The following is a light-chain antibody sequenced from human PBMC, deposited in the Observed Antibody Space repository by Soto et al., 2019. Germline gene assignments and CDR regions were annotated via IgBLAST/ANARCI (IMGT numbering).Light chain of an antibody. Sequence: DIQLTQSPSTLSASVGDRVTITCRASQTISSWLAWYQQKPGKAPNLLIYDTSNLASGVPSRFSGSGSGTDFTLTISSLQPDDFATYYCQYYNDYCWTFGQGTKVEIK. CDR3: QYYNDYCWT. J-gene: IGKJ1*01. CDR2: DTS. CDR1: QTISSW. V-gene: IGKV1-5*03.